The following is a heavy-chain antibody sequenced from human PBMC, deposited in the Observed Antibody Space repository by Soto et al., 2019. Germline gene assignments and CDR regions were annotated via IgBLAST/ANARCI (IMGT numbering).Heavy chain of an antibody. CDR3: ATPWRGLGTYYNVDY. CDR1: GFTFSSYA. J-gene: IGHJ4*02. V-gene: IGHV3-23*01. CDR2: IHGNGGRT. Sequence: EVQLLESGGGLVQPGGSLRLSCAASGFTFSSYAMSWVRQAPGKGLEWVSGIHGNGGRTYYPDSVKGRFTISRDNSKNALYLQMNGLGAEDTAVYFCATPWRGLGTYYNVDYWGQGTLVTVSS. D-gene: IGHD3-10*01.